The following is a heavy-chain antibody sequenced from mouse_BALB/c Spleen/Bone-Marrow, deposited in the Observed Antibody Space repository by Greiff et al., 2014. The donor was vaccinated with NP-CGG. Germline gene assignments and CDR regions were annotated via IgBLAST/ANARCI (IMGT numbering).Heavy chain of an antibody. CDR3: ARRGWDGYFDY. CDR1: GFTFSSYY. V-gene: IGHV5-6-2*01. D-gene: IGHD4-1*01. CDR2: INSNGGST. J-gene: IGHJ2*01. Sequence: EVMLEESGGGLVKLGGSLKLSCAASGFTFSSYYMSWVRQTPEKRLELVADINSNGGSTYYPDTVKGRFTISRDNAKNTLYLQMSSLKSEDTALYYCARRGWDGYFDYWGQGTTLTVSS.